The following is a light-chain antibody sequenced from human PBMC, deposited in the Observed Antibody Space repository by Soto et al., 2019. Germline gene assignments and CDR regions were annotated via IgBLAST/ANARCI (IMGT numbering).Light chain of an antibody. V-gene: IGKV3-20*01. CDR2: AAS. J-gene: IGKJ3*01. CDR3: QYFGNSLLP. Sequence: EIVLTQTPGTLSLSPGERATLSCRNSQSVSANYLAWYQQKLGQAPRLLLYAASSRAAGIPARFSGSGSGTYFTLTISRLEPEDFAVYYCQYFGNSLLPFGPGTKVDIK. CDR1: QSVSANY.